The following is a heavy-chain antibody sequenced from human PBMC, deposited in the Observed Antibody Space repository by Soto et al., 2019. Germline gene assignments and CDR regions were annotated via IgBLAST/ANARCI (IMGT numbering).Heavy chain of an antibody. D-gene: IGHD3-22*01. CDR3: ARDIIGGGYYWSVKPSYYYYGMDV. CDR2: IGSSSSYI. CDR1: GFTFSSYS. V-gene: IGHV3-21*01. J-gene: IGHJ6*02. Sequence: DVQLVESGGGLVKPGGSLRLSCAASGFTFSSYSMNWVRQAPGKGLEWVSSIGSSSSYIYYADSVKGRFTISRDNAKNSLYLQMNSLRAEDTAVYYCARDIIGGGYYWSVKPSYYYYGMDVWGQGTTVTVSS.